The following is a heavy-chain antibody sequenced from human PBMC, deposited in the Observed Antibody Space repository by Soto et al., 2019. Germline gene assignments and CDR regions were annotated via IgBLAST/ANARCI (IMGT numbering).Heavy chain of an antibody. CDR1: GYTFTGHY. CDR3: GRGRSGQIVVFY. CDR2: IGPESGAT. Sequence: QVQLVQSGAEVKEPGASVKVSCKASGYTFTGHYIHWVRQAPEQGPEWMGEIGPESGATRYAQKFQGRVTMTRDTSITTVYMELNNLSPDDTAVYYCGRGRSGQIVVFYWGQGTPVTVSS. D-gene: IGHD1-26*01. J-gene: IGHJ4*02. V-gene: IGHV1-2*02.